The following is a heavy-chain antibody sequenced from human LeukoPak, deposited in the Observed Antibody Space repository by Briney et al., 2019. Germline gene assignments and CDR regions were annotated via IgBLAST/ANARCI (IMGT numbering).Heavy chain of an antibody. CDR3: ASWSKDYYGSGSYYKDAFDI. Sequence: SVTVSCKASGGTFSIYAISWVRQAPGQGLEWMGGIIPIFGTANYAQKFQGRVTITADESTSTAYMELSSLRSEDTAVYYCASWSKDYYGSGSYYKDAFDIWGQGTMVTVSS. CDR1: GGTFSIYA. J-gene: IGHJ3*02. CDR2: IIPIFGTA. V-gene: IGHV1-69*01. D-gene: IGHD3-10*01.